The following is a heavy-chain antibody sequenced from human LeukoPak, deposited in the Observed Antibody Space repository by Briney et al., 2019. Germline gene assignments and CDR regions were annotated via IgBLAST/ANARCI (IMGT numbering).Heavy chain of an antibody. Sequence: SETLSLTCTVSGDSTSSDRYYGGWVRQPPGKGLEWIGNIYYSGSTYYNPSLKSRVTISVDTSKNQFSLNLSSVTAADTAVYYCARGSYSSSSHTPFDYWGQGTLVTVSS. CDR2: IYYSGST. J-gene: IGHJ4*02. V-gene: IGHV4-39*07. CDR3: ARGSYSSSSHTPFDY. CDR1: GDSTSSDRYY. D-gene: IGHD6-6*01.